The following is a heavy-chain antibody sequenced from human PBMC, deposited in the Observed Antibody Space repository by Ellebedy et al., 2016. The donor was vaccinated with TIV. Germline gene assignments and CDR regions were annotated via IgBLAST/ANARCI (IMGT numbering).Heavy chain of an antibody. Sequence: GESLKISCGASGFTFSSYTMGWVRQAPGKGLGWVSVIYGAGSTQYADSVRGRFYISRDESKNTLDLQMNSLRAEDTAIYYCARDRGGGGPMGYWGQGTLVTVSS. CDR3: ARDRGGGGPMGY. J-gene: IGHJ1*01. CDR1: GFTFSSYT. V-gene: IGHV3-53*01. CDR2: IYGAGST. D-gene: IGHD3-16*01.